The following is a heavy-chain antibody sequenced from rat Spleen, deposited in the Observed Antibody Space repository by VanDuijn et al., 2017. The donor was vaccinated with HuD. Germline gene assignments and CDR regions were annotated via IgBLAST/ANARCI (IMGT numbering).Heavy chain of an antibody. CDR3: ARDLPGRGGGVDY. V-gene: IGHV2-30*01. Sequence: QVQLKESGPGLVQPSETLSLTCTVSGFSLTSYSVSWVRQPPGKGLEWMGVIWTGGNTAYNSLLKSRLSISRDISKSQVFLKMNSLQTEDTATYYCARDLPGRGGGVDYWGQGVMVTVSS. D-gene: IGHD1-11*01. J-gene: IGHJ2*01. CDR2: IWTGGNT. CDR1: GFSLTSYS.